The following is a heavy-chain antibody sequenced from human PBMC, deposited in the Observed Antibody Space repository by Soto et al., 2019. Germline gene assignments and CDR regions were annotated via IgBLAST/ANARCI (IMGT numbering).Heavy chain of an antibody. CDR2: IYYSGTT. Sequence: SETLSLTCSVSGGSVSRGGYYWSWIRQLPGGGLEWIGYIYYSGTTSYKPSLESRITISLDTSKNQFSLNLTSVTAADTAVYYFGRSYCGDTMCYVGVSYWGQGARVTVSS. V-gene: IGHV4-31*03. J-gene: IGHJ4*02. CDR3: GRSYCGDTMCYVGVSY. CDR1: GGSVSRGGYY. D-gene: IGHD2-21*01.